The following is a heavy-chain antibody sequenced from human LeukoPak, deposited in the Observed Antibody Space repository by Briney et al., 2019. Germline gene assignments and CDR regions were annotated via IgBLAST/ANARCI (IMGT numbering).Heavy chain of an antibody. J-gene: IGHJ6*02. CDR1: GGSISSYH. D-gene: IGHD1-7*01. CDR2: IYYSGST. Sequence: SETLSLTCTVSGGSISSYHWSWIRQPPGKGLEWIGYIYYSGSTNYNPSLKSRVTISVDTSKNQFSLRLSSVTAADTAVYYCARDNWNYGSSMDVWGQGTTVTVSS. CDR3: ARDNWNYGSSMDV. V-gene: IGHV4-59*01.